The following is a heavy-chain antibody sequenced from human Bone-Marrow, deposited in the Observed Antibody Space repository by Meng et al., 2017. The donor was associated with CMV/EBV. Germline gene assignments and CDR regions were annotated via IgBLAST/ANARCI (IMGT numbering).Heavy chain of an antibody. V-gene: IGHV3-48*03. J-gene: IGHJ6*01. Sequence: GGSLRLSCAASGFTFSSYEMNWVRQAPGKGLEWVSYISSSGSTIYYADSVKGRFTISRDNAKNSLYLQMNSLRAEDTAVYYCARDWNRAQDYDFWSGNANDYYYYGMDVWGQGTTVTVSS. D-gene: IGHD3-3*01. CDR2: ISSSGSTI. CDR1: GFTFSSYE. CDR3: ARDWNRAQDYDFWSGNANDYYYYGMDV.